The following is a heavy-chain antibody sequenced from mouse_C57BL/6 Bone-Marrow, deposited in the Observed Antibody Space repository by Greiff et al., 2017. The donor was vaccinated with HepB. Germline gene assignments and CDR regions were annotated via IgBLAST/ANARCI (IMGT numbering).Heavy chain of an antibody. D-gene: IGHD4-1*01. CDR2: ISSGSSTI. Sequence: EVKLVESGGGLVKPGGSLKLSCAASGFTFSDYGMHWVRQAPEKGLEWVAYISSGSSTIYYADTVKGRFTISRDNAKHTLFLQMTSLRSEDTAMYYCAKTGLYYAMDYWGQGTSVTVSS. CDR3: AKTGLYYAMDY. J-gene: IGHJ4*01. V-gene: IGHV5-17*01. CDR1: GFTFSDYG.